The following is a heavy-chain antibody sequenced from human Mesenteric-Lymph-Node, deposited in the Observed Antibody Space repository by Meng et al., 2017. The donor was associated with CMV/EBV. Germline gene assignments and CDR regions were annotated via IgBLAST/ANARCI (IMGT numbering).Heavy chain of an antibody. CDR2: ISSSSRTI. Sequence: GESLKISCAASGFTFSTYSMNWVRQAPGKGLEWISYISSSSRTIYYADSVKGRFTISRDHAKNSLYLQMNSLRAEDTAVYYCARDGSPSITYYDFWSGYRHDYYYGMDVWGQGTTVTVSS. D-gene: IGHD3-3*01. CDR3: ARDGSPSITYYDFWSGYRHDYYYGMDV. CDR1: GFTFSTYS. J-gene: IGHJ6*02. V-gene: IGHV3-48*04.